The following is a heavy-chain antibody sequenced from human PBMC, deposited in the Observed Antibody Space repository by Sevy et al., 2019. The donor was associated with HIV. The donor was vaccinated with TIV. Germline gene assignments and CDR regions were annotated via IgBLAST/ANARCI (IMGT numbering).Heavy chain of an antibody. J-gene: IGHJ4*02. Sequence: HGESLKISCKGSGYSFTSYWIGWVRQMPGKGLEWMGIIYPGDSDTRYSPSFQGQVTISADKSISTAYLQWSSLKASDTAMYYCASGVDIVATWLYFDYWGQGTLVTVSS. CDR1: GYSFTSYW. D-gene: IGHD5-12*01. CDR2: IYPGDSDT. CDR3: ASGVDIVATWLYFDY. V-gene: IGHV5-51*01.